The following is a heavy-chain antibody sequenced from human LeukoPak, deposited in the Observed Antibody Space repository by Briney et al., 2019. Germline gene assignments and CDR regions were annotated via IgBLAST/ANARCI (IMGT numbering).Heavy chain of an antibody. CDR1: GYSFTSYW. V-gene: IGHV5-51*01. Sequence: GESLKISCKGSGYSFTSYWIGWVRQMPGKGLEWMGIIYPGDSDTRYSPSFQGQVTISADKSISTAYLQWSSLKASDTAMYYCATQLWYSSSPVAFDIWGQGTMVTVSS. D-gene: IGHD6-13*01. CDR3: ATQLWYSSSPVAFDI. CDR2: IYPGDSDT. J-gene: IGHJ3*02.